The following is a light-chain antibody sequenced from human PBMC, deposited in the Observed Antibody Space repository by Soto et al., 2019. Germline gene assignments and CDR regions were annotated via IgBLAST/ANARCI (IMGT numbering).Light chain of an antibody. J-gene: IGLJ3*02. V-gene: IGLV1-44*01. Sequence: QSVLTQPPSASGTPGQRVTISCSGSGSNIGTNTVNWYQQLPGTAPKLLIYRTDQRHAGIPDRFSGSKSGTSASLDISGLQADDEADYYCTAWDGSLDGRVFGGGTKLTVL. CDR2: RTD. CDR1: GSNIGTNT. CDR3: TAWDGSLDGRV.